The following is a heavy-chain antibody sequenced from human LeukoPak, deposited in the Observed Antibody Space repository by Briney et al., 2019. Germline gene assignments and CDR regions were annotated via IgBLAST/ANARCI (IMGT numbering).Heavy chain of an antibody. CDR3: ARDPGIAAAGTVGYFDS. J-gene: IGHJ4*02. CDR2: IKQEGSAR. Sequence: GGSLRLSCAASGFTFSNYNMHWVRQTPGKGLEWVANIKQEGSARYYVDSVTGRFTISRDYAMNSLYLQMNSLRVEDTAVYYCARDPGIAAAGTVGYFDSWGQGILVTVSS. V-gene: IGHV3-7*01. CDR1: GFTFSNYN. D-gene: IGHD6-13*01.